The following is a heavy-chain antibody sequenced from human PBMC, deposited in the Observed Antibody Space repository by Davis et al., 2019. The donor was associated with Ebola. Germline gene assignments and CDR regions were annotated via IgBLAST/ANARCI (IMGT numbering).Heavy chain of an antibody. D-gene: IGHD3-22*01. CDR3: ARGGLYDSSGYSHAAFDV. V-gene: IGHV3-33*01. Sequence: GGSLRLSCAASRFTFSNYGMHWVRQAPGKGLEWVAVIWYDGSNKYYVDSVKGRFTISRDNAKNSLYLQMNSLRAEDTAVYYCARGGLYDSSGYSHAAFDVWGRGTMVTVSS. CDR1: RFTFSNYG. CDR2: IWYDGSNK. J-gene: IGHJ3*01.